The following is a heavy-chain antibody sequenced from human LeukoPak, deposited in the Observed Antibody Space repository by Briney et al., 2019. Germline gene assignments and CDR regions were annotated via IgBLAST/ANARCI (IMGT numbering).Heavy chain of an antibody. CDR1: GYTFTSYY. V-gene: IGHV1-2*04. CDR3: ARRVANYYYMDV. Sequence: ASVKVSCKASGYTFTSYYMHWVRQAPGQGLEWMGWINPNSGGTNYAQKFQGWVTMTRDTSISTAYMELSRLRSDDTAVYYCARRVANYYYMDVWGKGTTVTVSS. CDR2: INPNSGGT. J-gene: IGHJ6*03.